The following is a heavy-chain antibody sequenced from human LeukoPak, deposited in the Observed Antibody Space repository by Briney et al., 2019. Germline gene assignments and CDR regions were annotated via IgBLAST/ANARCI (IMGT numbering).Heavy chain of an antibody. CDR1: GFTFSSYW. CDR2: IKQDGSEK. CDR3: AKTPVAATHYYYYYMDV. Sequence: GGSLRLSCAASGFTFSSYWMSWVRQAPGKGLEWVANIKQDGSEKYYVDSVKGRFTISRDNAKNSLYPQMNSLRAEDTAVYYCAKTPVAATHYYYYYMDVWGKGTTVTVSS. J-gene: IGHJ6*03. D-gene: IGHD2-15*01. V-gene: IGHV3-7*01.